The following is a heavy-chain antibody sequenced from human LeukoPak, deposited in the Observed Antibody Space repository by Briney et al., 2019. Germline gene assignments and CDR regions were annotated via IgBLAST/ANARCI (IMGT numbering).Heavy chain of an antibody. V-gene: IGHV1-2*06. CDR2: INPNSGGT. CDR3: ANGMITFGGVIANFDY. Sequence: ASVKVSCKASGYTFTGYYMHWVRQAPGQGLEWMGRINPNSGGTNYAQKFQGRVTMTRDTSISTAYMELSRLRSDDTAVYYCANGMITFGGVIANFDYWGQGTLVTVSS. D-gene: IGHD3-16*02. CDR1: GYTFTGYY. J-gene: IGHJ4*02.